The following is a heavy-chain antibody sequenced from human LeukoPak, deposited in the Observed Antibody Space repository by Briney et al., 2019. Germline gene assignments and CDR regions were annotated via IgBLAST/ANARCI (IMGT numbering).Heavy chain of an antibody. J-gene: IGHJ4*02. CDR1: GGSISSYY. V-gene: IGHV4-59*08. CDR2: IYYSGST. Sequence: SETLSLTCTVSGGSISSYYWSWIRQPPGKGLEWIGYIYYSGSTNYNPSLKSRVTISVDTSKNQFSLKLSSVTAADTAVYYCASPGDCSSTSCSGYFDYWGQGTLVTVSS. CDR3: ASPGDCSSTSCSGYFDY. D-gene: IGHD2-2*01.